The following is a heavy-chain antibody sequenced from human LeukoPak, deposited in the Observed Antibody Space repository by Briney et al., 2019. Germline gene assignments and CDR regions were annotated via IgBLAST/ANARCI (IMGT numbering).Heavy chain of an antibody. Sequence: PSQTLSLTCTVSSGSISSSGYYCSWIRQHPGKGLEWIGCIDYSGSTYYNPSLKSRVTISVDTSKNQFSLSLSSVTAADTAVYYCARNADMYYYVDNWGQGTLVTVSS. D-gene: IGHD3-10*01. V-gene: IGHV4-31*03. CDR2: IDYSGST. CDR1: SGSISSSGYY. CDR3: ARNADMYYYVDN. J-gene: IGHJ4*02.